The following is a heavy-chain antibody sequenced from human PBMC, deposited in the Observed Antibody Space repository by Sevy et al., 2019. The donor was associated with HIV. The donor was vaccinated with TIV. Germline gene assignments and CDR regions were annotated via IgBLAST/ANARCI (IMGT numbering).Heavy chain of an antibody. D-gene: IGHD6-6*01. Sequence: GGSLRLSCVASGFTFSSYALHWVRQAPGKGLQWVTLISYDGSNKDYADSVKGRFTISRDSSTLYLEMSNLRVDDSAVYYCARDARREGARLGYSSYYYGMDVWGQGTTVTVSS. J-gene: IGHJ6*02. CDR2: ISYDGSNK. V-gene: IGHV3-30*04. CDR1: GFTFSSYA. CDR3: ARDARREGARLGYSSYYYGMDV.